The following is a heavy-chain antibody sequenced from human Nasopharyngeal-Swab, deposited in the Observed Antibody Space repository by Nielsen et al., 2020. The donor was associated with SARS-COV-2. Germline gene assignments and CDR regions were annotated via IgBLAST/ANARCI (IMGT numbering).Heavy chain of an antibody. J-gene: IGHJ6*03. V-gene: IGHV3-7*01. CDR2: IKQDGSEK. D-gene: IGHD5-24*01. CDR1: GFTFSSYW. Sequence: GGSLRLSCAASGFTFSSYWMSWVRQAPGKGLEWVANIKQDGSEKYYVDSVKGRFTISRDNAKNSLYLQMNSLRAEDTAVYYCARERDGYNSAGFYYYYYMDVRGKGTTVTVSS. CDR3: ARERDGYNSAGFYYYYYMDV.